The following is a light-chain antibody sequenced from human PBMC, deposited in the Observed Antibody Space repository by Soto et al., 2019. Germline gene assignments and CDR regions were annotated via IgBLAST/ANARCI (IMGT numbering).Light chain of an antibody. Sequence: DIQLTQSPSFLSASVGHRVTITCRASQDISNYLAWYQQKPGKAAKLLLYATYTFQSGVTSRFSGSGSGTQFTLTISSLQPEDFATYYCQHYNSYSEAFGQGTKVDIK. CDR3: QHYNSYSEA. CDR1: QDISNY. V-gene: IGKV1-9*01. J-gene: IGKJ1*01. CDR2: ATY.